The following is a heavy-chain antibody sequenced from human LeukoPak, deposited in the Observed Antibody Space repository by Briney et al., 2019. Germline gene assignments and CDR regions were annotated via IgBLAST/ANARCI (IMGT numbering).Heavy chain of an antibody. CDR1: GFTFSSYG. V-gene: IGHV3-30*18. CDR2: ISYDGSNK. D-gene: IGHD2-2*01. CDR3: AKEGGGYCSSTSCPFDY. J-gene: IGHJ4*02. Sequence: PGRSLRLSCAASGFTFSSYGMHWVRQAPGKGLEWVAVISYDGSNKYYADSVKGRFTISRDNSKNTLYLQMNSLRAEDTAVYYCAKEGGGYCSSTSCPFDYWGQGTLVTVSS.